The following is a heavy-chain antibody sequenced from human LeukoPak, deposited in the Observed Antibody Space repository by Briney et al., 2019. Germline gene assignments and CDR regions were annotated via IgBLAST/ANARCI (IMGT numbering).Heavy chain of an antibody. Sequence: SQTLSLTCTVSGGSISSGGYYWSWLRQRPGKGLEWIGYIYYSGSTYYNPSLKSRVTISVYTSKNQFSLKLSSVTAADTAVYYCARVSGPSWFDPWGQGTLVTVSS. CDR3: ARVSGPSWFDP. CDR1: GGSISSGGYY. CDR2: IYYSGST. J-gene: IGHJ5*02. V-gene: IGHV4-31*03. D-gene: IGHD5-12*01.